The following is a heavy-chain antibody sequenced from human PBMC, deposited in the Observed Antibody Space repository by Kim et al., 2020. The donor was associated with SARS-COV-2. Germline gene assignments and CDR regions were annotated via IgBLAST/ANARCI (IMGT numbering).Heavy chain of an antibody. J-gene: IGHJ6*02. V-gene: IGHV1-69*13. Sequence: SVKVSCKASGGTFSSYAISWVRQAPGQGLEWMGGIIPIFGTANYAQKFQGRVTITADESTSTAYMELSSLRSEDTAVYYCARDRGYSYVLLFRYTMDVWGQGTTVTVSS. CDR1: GGTFSSYA. CDR2: IIPIFGTA. CDR3: ARDRGYSYVLLFRYTMDV. D-gene: IGHD5-18*01.